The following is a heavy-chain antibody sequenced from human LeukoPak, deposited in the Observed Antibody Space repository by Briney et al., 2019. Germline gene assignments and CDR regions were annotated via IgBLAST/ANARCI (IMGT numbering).Heavy chain of an antibody. J-gene: IGHJ4*02. Sequence: SETLSLTCTVSGGSISSSSYYWGWIRQPPGKGLEWIGSIYYSGSTYYNPSLKSRATISVDTSKNQFSLKLSSVTAADTAVYYCARERIQLWVSDYWGQGTLVTVSS. CDR3: ARERIQLWVSDY. CDR2: IYYSGST. D-gene: IGHD5-18*01. CDR1: GGSISSSSYY. V-gene: IGHV4-39*07.